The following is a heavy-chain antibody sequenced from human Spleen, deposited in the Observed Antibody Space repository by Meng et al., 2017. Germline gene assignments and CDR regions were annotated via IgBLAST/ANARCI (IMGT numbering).Heavy chain of an antibody. D-gene: IGHD5-18*01. CDR3: ARVQPEYNYALDY. V-gene: IGHV4-61*01. CDR2: IYYSGST. Sequence: HVQLRQWGAGLLTPSETLSLTCTASGGSISSSSYYWSWIRQPPGKGLEWIAYIYYSGSTNYNPSLKSRVTISVDTSKNQFSLRLSSVTAADTAVYYCARVQPEYNYALDYWGQGTLVTVSS. CDR1: GGSISSSSYY. J-gene: IGHJ4*02.